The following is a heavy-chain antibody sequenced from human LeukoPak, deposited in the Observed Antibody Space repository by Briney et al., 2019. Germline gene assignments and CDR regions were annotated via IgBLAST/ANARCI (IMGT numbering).Heavy chain of an antibody. CDR2: IYYSGST. J-gene: IGHJ4*02. Sequence: SETLSLTCTVSGVSISSYYWSWIRQPPGKGLEWIGYIYYSGSTNYNPSLKSRVTISVDTSKNQFSLKLSSVTAADTAVYYCARIRGRFLEWLPRKPYFDYWGQGTLVTVSS. CDR3: ARIRGRFLEWLPRKPYFDY. V-gene: IGHV4-59*01. D-gene: IGHD3-3*01. CDR1: GVSISSYY.